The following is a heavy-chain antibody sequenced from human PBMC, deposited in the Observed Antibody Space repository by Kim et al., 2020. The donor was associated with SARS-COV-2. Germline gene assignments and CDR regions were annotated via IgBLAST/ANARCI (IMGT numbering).Heavy chain of an antibody. Sequence: ASVKVSCKASGYTFTSYDINWVRQATGQGLEWMGWMNPNSGNTGYAQKFQGRVTMTRNTSISTAYMELSSLRSEDTAVYYCARADKWDPSSIISWLLYYYCAMDVWGEGTAVTVSS. D-gene: IGHD5-12*01. J-gene: IGHJ6*02. CDR1: GYTFTSYD. CDR3: ARADKWDPSSIISWLLYYYCAMDV. CDR2: MNPNSGNT. V-gene: IGHV1-8*01.